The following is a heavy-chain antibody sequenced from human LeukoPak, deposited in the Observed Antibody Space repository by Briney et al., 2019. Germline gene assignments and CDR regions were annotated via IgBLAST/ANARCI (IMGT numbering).Heavy chain of an antibody. J-gene: IGHJ4*02. CDR2: ISSSGNTK. V-gene: IGHV3-48*03. CDR3: ARGDYYDSGGPFDY. Sequence: PGGSLRLSCAASGFAFSVYEMYWVRQAPGKGLEWVSYISSSGNTKYYADSLKGRFTISRDNAKNSLYLQMSSLRAEDTAVYYCARGDYYDSGGPFDYWGQGTLVTVSP. CDR1: GFAFSVYE. D-gene: IGHD3-22*01.